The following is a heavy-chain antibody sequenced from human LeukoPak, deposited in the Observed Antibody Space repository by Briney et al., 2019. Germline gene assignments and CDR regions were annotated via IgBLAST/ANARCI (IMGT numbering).Heavy chain of an antibody. V-gene: IGHV1-46*01. CDR2: IKPSGDNT. CDR3: AREGGDYYGSGSYDYYYMDV. J-gene: IGHJ6*03. Sequence: GASVKVSCKTSGYSFTSYNLHRVRQAPGQRFEWMAIIKPSGDNTNNAQKFKGRVTMTSDTSTSTVYMELSSLKSEDTAVYYCAREGGDYYGSGSYDYYYMDVWGKGTTVTVSS. CDR1: GYSFTSYN. D-gene: IGHD3-10*01.